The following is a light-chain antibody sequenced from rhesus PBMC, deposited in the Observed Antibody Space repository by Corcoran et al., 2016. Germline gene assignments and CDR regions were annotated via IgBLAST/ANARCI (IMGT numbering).Light chain of an antibody. Sequence: DIQMTQSPSSLSASVGDRVTITCRARQGISSWLAWYQQKPGKAPTLLIYKASSLQSGVPSRFSGSGSGTDFTLTSSSLQPEDFATYCCQQYNSAPTFGQGTKVEIK. V-gene: IGKV1-21*01. CDR1: QGISSW. CDR2: KAS. CDR3: QQYNSAPT. J-gene: IGKJ1*01.